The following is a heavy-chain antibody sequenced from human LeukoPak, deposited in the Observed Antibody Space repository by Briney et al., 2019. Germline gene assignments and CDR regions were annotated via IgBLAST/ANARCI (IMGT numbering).Heavy chain of an antibody. Sequence: PSETLSLTCTISGGSISSISYYWGWIRQPPGKGLEWIGSIYYTGSTYYNPSLKSRVTISVDTSKNQFSLKLSSVTAADTAVYYCASYQPNYYDSSGYHNYWGQGTLVTVSS. CDR1: GGSISSISYY. CDR3: ASYQPNYYDSSGYHNY. D-gene: IGHD3-22*01. J-gene: IGHJ4*02. V-gene: IGHV4-39*07. CDR2: IYYTGST.